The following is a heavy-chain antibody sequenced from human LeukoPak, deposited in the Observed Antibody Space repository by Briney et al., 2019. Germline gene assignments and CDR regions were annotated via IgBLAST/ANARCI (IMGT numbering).Heavy chain of an antibody. CDR2: ISYDGRKK. Sequence: GGSLRLSCAASGFTFSSYGMHWVRQAPGKGLEWVTVISYDGRKKNYVDSVKGRFTISRDNSKKTVFLQMNSLRSKDTAVYYCATAVMAAAGSFDYWGQGTLVTVSS. CDR3: ATAVMAAAGSFDY. CDR1: GFTFSSYG. V-gene: IGHV3-30*03. D-gene: IGHD6-13*01. J-gene: IGHJ4*02.